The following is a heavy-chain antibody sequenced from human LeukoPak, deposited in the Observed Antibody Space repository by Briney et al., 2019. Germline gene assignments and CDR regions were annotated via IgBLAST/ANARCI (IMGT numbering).Heavy chain of an antibody. CDR1: GFTVSRNY. CDR2: IYDGGST. Sequence: GGSLRLSCAASGFTVSRNYMSWVRQAPGKGLEWVSVIYDGGSTYYADSVKGRFTISRENSKNTLYLQMNSLRAEDTAIYYCATESAAGSFDYWGQGTLVTVSS. D-gene: IGHD6-13*01. J-gene: IGHJ4*02. CDR3: ATESAAGSFDY. V-gene: IGHV3-53*01.